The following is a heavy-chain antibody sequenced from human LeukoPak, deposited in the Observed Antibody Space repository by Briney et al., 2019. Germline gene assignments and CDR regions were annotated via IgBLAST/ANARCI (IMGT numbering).Heavy chain of an antibody. D-gene: IGHD3-10*01. Sequence: SETLSLTCTVSGGSISSYYWSWIRQPPGKGLEWIGYISYSGSTNYNPSLKSRVTISVDTSRNQFSLKLSSVTAADTAVYYCARGRLGGSGSYYNVLDYWGQGTLVTFSS. J-gene: IGHJ4*02. V-gene: IGHV4-59*01. CDR1: GGSISSYY. CDR2: ISYSGST. CDR3: ARGRLGGSGSYYNVLDY.